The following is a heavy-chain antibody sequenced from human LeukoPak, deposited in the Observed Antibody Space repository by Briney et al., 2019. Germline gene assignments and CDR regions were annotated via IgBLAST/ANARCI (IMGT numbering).Heavy chain of an antibody. CDR3: ARAHFVNAAEGPFDP. V-gene: IGHV1-69*13. Sequence: GASVKVSCKASGYTFTSYGISWVRQAPGQGLEWMGGIIPIFGTANYAQKFQGRVTITADESTSTAYMELSSLRSEDTAVYYCARAHFVNAAEGPFDPWGQGTLVTVSS. CDR1: GYTFTSYG. D-gene: IGHD2/OR15-2a*01. J-gene: IGHJ5*02. CDR2: IIPIFGTA.